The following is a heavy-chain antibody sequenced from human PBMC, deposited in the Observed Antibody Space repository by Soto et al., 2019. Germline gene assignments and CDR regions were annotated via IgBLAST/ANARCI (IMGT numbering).Heavy chain of an antibody. V-gene: IGHV4-30-2*01. CDR2: IYHSGST. J-gene: IGHJ4*02. D-gene: IGHD3-22*01. Sequence: LSLTCAVSGGSISSGGYSWSWIRQPPGKGLEWIGYIYHSGSTYYNPSLKSRVTISVDRSKNQFSLKLSSVTAADTAVYYCARTANYYDSSGYPYYFDYWGQGTLVTVSS. CDR1: GGSISSGGYS. CDR3: ARTANYYDSSGYPYYFDY.